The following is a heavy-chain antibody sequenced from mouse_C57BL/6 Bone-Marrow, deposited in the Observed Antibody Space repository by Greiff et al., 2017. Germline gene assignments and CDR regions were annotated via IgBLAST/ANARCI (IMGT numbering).Heavy chain of an antibody. CDR1: GYTFTSYW. CDR3: ARGYYGSSGAFYYYAMDY. Sequence: QVQLQQPGAELVKPGASVKLSCKASGYTFTSYWMHWVKQRPGRGLEWIGRIDPNSGGTKYNEKFKSKATLTVDKPSSTAYMQLSSRTSEDSAVYYCARGYYGSSGAFYYYAMDYWGQGTSVTVSS. V-gene: IGHV1-72*01. CDR2: IDPNSGGT. J-gene: IGHJ4*01. D-gene: IGHD1-1*01.